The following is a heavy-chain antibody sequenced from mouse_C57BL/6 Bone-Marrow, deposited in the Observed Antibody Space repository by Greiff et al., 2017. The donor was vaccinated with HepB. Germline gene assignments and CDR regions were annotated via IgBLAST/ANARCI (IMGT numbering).Heavy chain of an antibody. CDR3: AREGNYGSSYVGWYFDV. CDR1: GFTFSDYG. D-gene: IGHD1-1*01. CDR2: ISSGSSTI. Sequence: DVHLVESGGGLVKPGGSLKLSCAASGFTFSDYGMHWVRQAPEKGLEWVAYISSGSSTIYYADTVKGRFTISRDNAKNTLFLQMTSLRSEDTAMYYCAREGNYGSSYVGWYFDVWGTGTTVTVSS. J-gene: IGHJ1*03. V-gene: IGHV5-17*01.